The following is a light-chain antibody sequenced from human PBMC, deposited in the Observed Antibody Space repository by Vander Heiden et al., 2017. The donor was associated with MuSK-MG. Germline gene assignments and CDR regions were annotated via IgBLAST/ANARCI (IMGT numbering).Light chain of an antibody. CDR2: AAS. V-gene: IGKV1-39*01. CDR3: QQSYSTPWT. Sequence: DIQMTQSPSSLSASVGDRVTITCRASQSISSYLNWYQQKPGKAPKLLIYAASSLQSGVPSRFSGSASGTDLTLTISRLQPEDFTTYYCQQSYSTPWTFGQGTKVEIK. J-gene: IGKJ1*01. CDR1: QSISSY.